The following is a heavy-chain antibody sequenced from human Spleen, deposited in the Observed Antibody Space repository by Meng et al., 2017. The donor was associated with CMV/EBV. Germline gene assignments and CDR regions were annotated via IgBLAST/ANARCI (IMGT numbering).Heavy chain of an antibody. V-gene: IGHV3-21*01. J-gene: IGHJ4*02. CDR2: ISSSSSYI. D-gene: IGHD3-3*01. CDR3: ARYFWSGYYTNDY. Sequence: AASGFTFSRYSMNWVRQAPGKGLEWVSSISSSSSYIYYADSVKGRFTISRDNAKNSLYLQMNSLRAEDTAVYYCARYFWSGYYTNDYWGQGTLVTVSS. CDR1: GFTFSRYS.